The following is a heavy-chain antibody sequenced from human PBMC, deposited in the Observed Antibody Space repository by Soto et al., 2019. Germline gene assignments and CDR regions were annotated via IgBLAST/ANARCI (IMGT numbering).Heavy chain of an antibody. Sequence: EVQLLESGGNWVQPGGSLRLSCAASGFTFSTYAMNWVRQAPGKGLEWVSGISGSGGSTYYADSVKGRFTISRDNSKNTLYLQMNSLRAEDTAIYYCAKAGGFFETVDWGQGTLVTVSS. CDR2: ISGSGGST. D-gene: IGHD3-10*01. J-gene: IGHJ4*02. CDR1: GFTFSTYA. CDR3: AKAGGFFETVD. V-gene: IGHV3-23*01.